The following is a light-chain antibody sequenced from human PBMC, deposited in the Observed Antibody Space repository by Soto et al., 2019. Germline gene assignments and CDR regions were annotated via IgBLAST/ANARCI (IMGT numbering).Light chain of an antibody. Sequence: EIVVTQSPATLSVSPGERTTLSCRASQSVGNNLAWYQQKPGQAPRLLIYGAYTRATGIPARFSGSGSGTDFTLTISSLRSEDFAVYYCQHYNYWPPKTFGQGTKVDIK. CDR2: GAY. CDR1: QSVGNN. V-gene: IGKV3-15*01. CDR3: QHYNYWPPKT. J-gene: IGKJ1*01.